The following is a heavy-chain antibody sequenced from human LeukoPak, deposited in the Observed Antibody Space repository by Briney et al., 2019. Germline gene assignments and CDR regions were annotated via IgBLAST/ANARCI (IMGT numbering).Heavy chain of an antibody. CDR2: INPNSGGT. J-gene: IGHJ4*02. Sequence: ASVTVSCKASGYTFTGYYMHWVRQAPGQGLEWMGWINPNSGGTNYAQKFQGRVTMARDTSISTAYMELSRLRSDDTAVYYCARTLRGYSGYDQGYWGQGTLVTVSS. CDR3: ARTLRGYSGYDQGY. D-gene: IGHD5-12*01. CDR1: GYTFTGYY. V-gene: IGHV1-2*02.